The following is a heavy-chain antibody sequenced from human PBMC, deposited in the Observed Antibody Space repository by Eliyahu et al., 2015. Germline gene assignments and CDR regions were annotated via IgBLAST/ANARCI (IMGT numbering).Heavy chain of an antibody. D-gene: IGHD6-13*01. CDR1: GGSFSGYY. J-gene: IGHJ3*02. CDR2: INHSGST. V-gene: IGHV4-34*01. CDR3: ARGSSSCQGGRRCRAFDI. Sequence: QVQLQQWGAGLLKPSETLSLTCAVYGGSFSGYYWSWIRQPPGKGLEWIGEINHSGSTNYNPSLKSRVTISVDTSKNQFSLKLSSVTAADTAVYYCARGSSSCQGGRRCRAFDIWGQGTMVTVSS.